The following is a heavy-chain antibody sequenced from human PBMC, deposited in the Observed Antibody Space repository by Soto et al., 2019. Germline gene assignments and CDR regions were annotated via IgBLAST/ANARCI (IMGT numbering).Heavy chain of an antibody. CDR3: ARDAYGSGSYHWAY. J-gene: IGHJ4*02. CDR2: IYYSGST. Sequence: TLSLTCTVSGGSISSGDYYWSWIRQPPGKGLEWIGYIYYSGSTYYNPSLKSRVTISVDTSKNQFSLKLSSVTAADTAVYYCARDAYGSGSYHWAYWGQGTLVTVSS. CDR1: GGSISSGDYY. V-gene: IGHV4-30-4*01. D-gene: IGHD3-10*01.